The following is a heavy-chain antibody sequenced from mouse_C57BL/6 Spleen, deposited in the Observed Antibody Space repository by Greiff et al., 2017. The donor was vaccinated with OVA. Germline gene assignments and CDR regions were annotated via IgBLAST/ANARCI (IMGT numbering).Heavy chain of an antibody. V-gene: IGHV3-6*01. CDR1: GYSITRGYY. CDR3: AREGDYGSSYRYYFDY. J-gene: IGHJ2*01. CDR2: ISYDGSN. D-gene: IGHD1-1*01. Sequence: DVKLQESGPGLVKPSQSLSLTCSVTGYSITRGYYWNWIRQFPGNKLEWMGYISYDGSNNYNPSLKNRISITRDTSKNQFFLKLNSVTTEDTATYYCAREGDYGSSYRYYFDYWGQGTTLTVSS.